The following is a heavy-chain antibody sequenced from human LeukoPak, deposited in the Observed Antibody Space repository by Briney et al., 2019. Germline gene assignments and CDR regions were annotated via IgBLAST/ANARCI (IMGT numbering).Heavy chain of an antibody. V-gene: IGHV3-49*04. CDR2: IRSKAYGGTT. CDR1: GFTFSSYG. D-gene: IGHD2-8*01. J-gene: IGHJ6*03. CDR3: TRGPGNVVRGYYYMDV. Sequence: GGTLRLSCAASGFTFSSYGMSWVRQAPGKGLEWVGFIRSKAYGGTTEYAASVKGRFTISRDDSKSIAYLQMNSLKTEDTAVYYCTRGPGNVVRGYYYMDVWGKGTTVTISS.